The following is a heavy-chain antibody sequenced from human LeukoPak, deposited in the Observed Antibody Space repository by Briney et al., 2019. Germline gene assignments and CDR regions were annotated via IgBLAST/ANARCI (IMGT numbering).Heavy chain of an antibody. CDR2: VHSSGST. CDR1: GASISSYY. CDR3: AREAVHYGSGSHDY. Sequence: PSETLSLTCTVSGASISSYYWSWIRQPAGKGLEWIGRVHSSGSTNYNPSIKSRVTMSLDTSKNQFSLKVDSVTAADTAMYYCAREAVHYGSGSHDYWDQGTLVAVSS. V-gene: IGHV4-4*07. J-gene: IGHJ4*02. D-gene: IGHD3-10*01.